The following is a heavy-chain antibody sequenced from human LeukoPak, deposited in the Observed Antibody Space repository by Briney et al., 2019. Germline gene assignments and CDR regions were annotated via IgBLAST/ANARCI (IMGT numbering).Heavy chain of an antibody. Sequence: ASVKVSCKASGNTFTSYYMHWVRQAPGQGLEWMGIINPSGGSTSYAQKFQGRVTMTRDTSTSTVYMELSSLRSEDTAVYYCARELDPTSTNNPHFYYHMDVWGKGTTVTVSS. V-gene: IGHV1-46*01. CDR1: GNTFTSYY. D-gene: IGHD1/OR15-1a*01. CDR2: INPSGGST. CDR3: ARELDPTSTNNPHFYYHMDV. J-gene: IGHJ6*03.